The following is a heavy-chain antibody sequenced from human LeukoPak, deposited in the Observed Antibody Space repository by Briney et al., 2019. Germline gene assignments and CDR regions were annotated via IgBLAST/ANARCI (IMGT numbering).Heavy chain of an antibody. CDR2: ISGSGGST. CDR3: APSSEYSYGY. V-gene: IGHV3-23*01. Sequence: PGGSPRLSCAAYGFTFSSYAMSWVRQAPGKGLEWVSAISGSGGSTYYADSVKGRFTISRDNSKNTLYLQMNSLRAEDTAVYYCAPSSEYSYGYWGQGTLVTVSS. J-gene: IGHJ4*02. CDR1: GFTFSSYA. D-gene: IGHD5-18*01.